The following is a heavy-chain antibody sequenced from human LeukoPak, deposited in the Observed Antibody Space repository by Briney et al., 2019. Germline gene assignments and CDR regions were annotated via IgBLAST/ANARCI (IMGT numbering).Heavy chain of an antibody. Sequence: SETLSLTCAVSGGSISSGGYSWSWIRQPPGKGLEWIGYTYHSGSTYYNPSLKSRVTISVDRSKNQFSLKLSSVTAADTAVYYCARVAAPKFFDYWGQGTLVTVSS. CDR3: ARVAAPKFFDY. CDR1: GGSISSGGYS. D-gene: IGHD2-15*01. J-gene: IGHJ4*02. V-gene: IGHV4-30-2*01. CDR2: TYHSGST.